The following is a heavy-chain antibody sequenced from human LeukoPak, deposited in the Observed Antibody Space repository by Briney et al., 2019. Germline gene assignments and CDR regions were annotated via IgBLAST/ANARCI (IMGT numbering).Heavy chain of an antibody. CDR3: ATYGSGSYYYFDY. V-gene: IGHV3-21*01. CDR1: GFTFSSYS. CDR2: ISSSSTYI. Sequence: GGYLRLSCAASGFTFSSYSMNWVRQAPGKGLEWVSSISSSSTYIYYADSVKGRFTISRDNARNSLYLQMNSLRAEDTAVYYCATYGSGSYYYFDYWGQGTLVTVSS. J-gene: IGHJ4*02. D-gene: IGHD3-10*01.